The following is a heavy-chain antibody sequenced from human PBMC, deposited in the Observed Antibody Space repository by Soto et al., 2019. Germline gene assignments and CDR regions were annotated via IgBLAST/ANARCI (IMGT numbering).Heavy chain of an antibody. V-gene: IGHV5-51*01. D-gene: IGHD3-3*01. Sequence: GESLKISCNSSGYTFTVYWIAWVRQLPGKGREWMGVLYPGDSDVRYSPTCEGPVSIPGGTSINTAYLQWDRLKASDTASECWGRHEPRTILGVVLTAGLDVWGQGTTVTVS. CDR3: GRHEPRTILGVVLTAGLDV. CDR2: LYPGDSDV. CDR1: GYTFTVYW. J-gene: IGHJ6*02.